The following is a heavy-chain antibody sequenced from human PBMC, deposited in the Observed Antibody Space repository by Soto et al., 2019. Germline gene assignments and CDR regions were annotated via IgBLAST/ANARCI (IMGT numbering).Heavy chain of an antibody. CDR3: AGCWGIAAPGPNWFDP. CDR1: GYSFTNND. CDR2: INPNSGGT. V-gene: IGHV1-2*02. Sequence: GASVKVSCKASGYSFTNNDVSWVRQAPGQGPEWMGWINPNSGGTKYVQKFQGRVTMTRDTSISTVSLELSRLRSADTAVYYCAGCWGIAAPGPNWFDPWGQGTLVTVSS. J-gene: IGHJ5*02. D-gene: IGHD6-13*01.